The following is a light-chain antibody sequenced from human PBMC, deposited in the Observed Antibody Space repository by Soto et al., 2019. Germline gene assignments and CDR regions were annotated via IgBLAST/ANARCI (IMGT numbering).Light chain of an antibody. CDR3: QQYGNSPIT. Sequence: IVMTQSPATLCVSAGESATLSCRASQSINRDLAWYVQKPGQAPRRVIYGTSSRATGIPGRFSGSGSGTDFTLTISRLEPEDFAVYYCQQYGNSPITFGQGTRLENK. J-gene: IGKJ5*01. CDR2: GTS. CDR1: QSINRD. V-gene: IGKV3-20*01.